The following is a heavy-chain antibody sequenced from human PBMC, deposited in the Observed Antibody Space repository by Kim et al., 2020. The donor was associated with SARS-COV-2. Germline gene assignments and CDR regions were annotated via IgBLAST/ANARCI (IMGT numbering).Heavy chain of an antibody. CDR3: ARDYRESRSGRSY. J-gene: IGHJ4*02. V-gene: IGHV3-21*01. CDR1: GFTFSSYT. D-gene: IGHD3-10*01. CDR2: ISSGSSYI. Sequence: GGSLRLSCAASGFTFSSYTMNWVRQAPGKGLEWVSSISSGSSYIDYADSVKGRFTVSRDNAKNSLYLQMNSLRAEDTAVYYCARDYRESRSGRSYWGQGTLVTVSS.